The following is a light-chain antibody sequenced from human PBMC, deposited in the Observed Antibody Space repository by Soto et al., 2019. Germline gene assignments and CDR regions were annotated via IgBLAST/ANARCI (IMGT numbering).Light chain of an antibody. J-gene: IGKJ1*01. CDR1: QSIGTY. CDR2: AAS. CDR3: QQRYSTPRT. Sequence: DIQMTQSPSSLSASVGDTVTITCRASQSIGTYLNWYQLKPGKAPKLLIYAASSLQGGVPSRFSGSGSGTDFTLTISSLQPEDFATYYCQQRYSTPRTFGQGTKVEFK. V-gene: IGKV1-39*01.